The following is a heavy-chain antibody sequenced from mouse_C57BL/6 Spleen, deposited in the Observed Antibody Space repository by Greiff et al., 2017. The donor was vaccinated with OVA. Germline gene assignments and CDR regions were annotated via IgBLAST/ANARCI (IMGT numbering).Heavy chain of an antibody. Sequence: QVQLQQSGAELVRPGSSVKLSCKASGYTFTSYWMDWVKQRPGQGLEWIGNIYPSDSETHYNQKFKDKATLTVDKSSSTAYMQLSSLTSEDSAVYYCARLGDYDGGYWGQGTTLTVSS. D-gene: IGHD2-4*01. CDR1: GYTFTSYW. CDR3: ARLGDYDGGY. V-gene: IGHV1-61*01. J-gene: IGHJ2*01. CDR2: IYPSDSET.